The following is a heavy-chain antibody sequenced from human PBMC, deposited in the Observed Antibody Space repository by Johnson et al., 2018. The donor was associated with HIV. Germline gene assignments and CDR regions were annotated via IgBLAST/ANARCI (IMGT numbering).Heavy chain of an antibody. J-gene: IGHJ3*02. Sequence: VQLVESGGGVVQPGGSLRLSCAASGFTVRKGLEWVSAISGSGGSTYYAAPVKGRLTISRDNSKNTLYLQMNSLRADDTAVYYCAKDPSTVTTFYAFDIWGQGTMVTVSS. V-gene: IGHV3-23*04. CDR2: ISGSGGST. CDR3: AKDPSTVTTFYAFDI. D-gene: IGHD4-17*01. CDR1: GFTV.